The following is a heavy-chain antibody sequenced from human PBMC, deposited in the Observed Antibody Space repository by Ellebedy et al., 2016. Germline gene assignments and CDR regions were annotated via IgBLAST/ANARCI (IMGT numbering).Heavy chain of an antibody. J-gene: IGHJ4*02. Sequence: GGSLRLXXSASGFTFSSYAMHWVRQAPGKGLEYVSAISSNGGSTYYADSVKGRFTISRDNSKNTLYLQMNSLRADDTAIYYCANTRGWGDYYETGGYFDYWGQGILVTVSS. CDR1: GFTFSSYA. CDR2: ISSNGGST. CDR3: ANTRGWGDYYETGGYFDY. D-gene: IGHD3-22*01. V-gene: IGHV3-64*04.